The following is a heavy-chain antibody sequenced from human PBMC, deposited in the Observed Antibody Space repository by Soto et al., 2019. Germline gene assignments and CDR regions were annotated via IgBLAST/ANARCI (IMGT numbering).Heavy chain of an antibody. CDR2: MEPSTGRT. J-gene: IGHJ4*02. Sequence: ASVKVSCKASGYSFTSLDIDGVRQTAGQGLEWMGWMEPSTGRTGYAQKFQGRVTMTRDTSINTAYMELTTLTSDDTAFYYCARGVSAGVDYWGQGTLVTVSS. CDR1: GYSFTSLD. CDR3: ARGVSAGVDY. V-gene: IGHV1-8*01. D-gene: IGHD1-26*01.